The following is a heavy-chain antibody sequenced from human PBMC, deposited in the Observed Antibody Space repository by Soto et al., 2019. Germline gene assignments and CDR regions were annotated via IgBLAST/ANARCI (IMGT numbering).Heavy chain of an antibody. V-gene: IGHV1-69*08. CDR3: AIELDTIFGVVSILGWFDP. D-gene: IGHD3-3*01. J-gene: IGHJ5*02. CDR2: IIPILGIA. CDR1: GGTFSSYT. Sequence: QVPLVQSGAEVKKPGSSVKVSCKASGGTFSSYTISWVRQAPGQGLEWMGRIIPILGIANYAQKFRGRVTITADKSTSTAYMELSSLRSDDTAVYYCAIELDTIFGVVSILGWFDPWGQGTLVTVSS.